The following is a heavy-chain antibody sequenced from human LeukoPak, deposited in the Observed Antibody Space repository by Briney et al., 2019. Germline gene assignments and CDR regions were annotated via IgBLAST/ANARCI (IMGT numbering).Heavy chain of an antibody. D-gene: IGHD2-2*01. Sequence: GRSLRLSCAASGFTFSSYGMNWVRQAPGKGLEWVSSISSSSSYIYYADSVKGRFTISRDNAKNSLYLQMNSLRAEDTAVYYCAGGFDCSSTSCYVFFRGDYYYGMDVWGQGTTVTVSS. CDR3: AGGFDCSSTSCYVFFRGDYYYGMDV. CDR2: ISSSSSYI. CDR1: GFTFSSYG. V-gene: IGHV3-21*01. J-gene: IGHJ6*02.